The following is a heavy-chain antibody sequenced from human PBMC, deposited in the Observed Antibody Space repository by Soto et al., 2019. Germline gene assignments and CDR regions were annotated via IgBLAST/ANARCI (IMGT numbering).Heavy chain of an antibody. V-gene: IGHV3-23*01. CDR2: ISAAGGST. CDR1: GFSFSDYA. CDR3: AKDLYSVPGALDI. Sequence: VQLLESGGGLVQPGGSRSLSCAVSGFSFSDYAMSWVRQAPGKGLEWVSGISAAGGSTYYADSVKGRFTISRDSSKNTLYLQVNSLSAEDTAVYYCAKDLYSVPGALDIWGQGTMVTVSS. D-gene: IGHD6-19*01. J-gene: IGHJ3*02.